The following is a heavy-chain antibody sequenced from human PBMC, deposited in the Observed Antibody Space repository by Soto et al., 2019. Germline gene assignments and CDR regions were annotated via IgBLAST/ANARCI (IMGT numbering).Heavy chain of an antibody. Sequence: KPSETLSLTCAVSGGSISSGGYSWSWIRQPPGKGLEWIGYIYHSGSTYYNPSLKSRVTISVDRSKNQFSLKLSSVTAADTAVYYCARGVVPAAPGDAFDIGGQGTMVTVSS. V-gene: IGHV4-30-2*01. CDR1: GGSISSGGYS. CDR3: ARGVVPAAPGDAFDI. D-gene: IGHD2-2*01. CDR2: IYHSGST. J-gene: IGHJ3*02.